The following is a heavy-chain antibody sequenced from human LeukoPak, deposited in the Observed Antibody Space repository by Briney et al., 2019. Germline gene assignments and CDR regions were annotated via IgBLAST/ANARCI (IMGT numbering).Heavy chain of an antibody. CDR2: IYYSGST. CDR1: GGSISSYY. D-gene: IGHD2-2*01. CDR3: ARHRSCSSTSCYGGGFDY. J-gene: IGHJ4*02. V-gene: IGHV4-59*08. Sequence: PSETLSLTCTVSGGSISSYYWSWIRQSPGKGLEWIGYIYYSGSTNYNPSLKSRVAVSVDTSKSQFSLKLSSVTAADTAVYYCARHRSCSSTSCYGGGFDYWGQGTLVTVSS.